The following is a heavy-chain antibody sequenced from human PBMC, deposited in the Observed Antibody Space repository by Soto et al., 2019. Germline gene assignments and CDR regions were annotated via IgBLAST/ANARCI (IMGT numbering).Heavy chain of an antibody. CDR1: GGSISSSSYY. CDR3: ARHPYQLLFDLSPARYWGRFDP. J-gene: IGHJ5*02. Sequence: QLQLQESGPGLVKPSETLSLTCTVSGGSISSSSYYWGWIRQPPGKGLEWIGSIYYSGSTYYNPSLKSRVTISVDTSKNQFSLKLSSVTAADTAVYYCARHPYQLLFDLSPARYWGRFDPWGQGTLVTVSS. V-gene: IGHV4-39*01. D-gene: IGHD2-2*01. CDR2: IYYSGST.